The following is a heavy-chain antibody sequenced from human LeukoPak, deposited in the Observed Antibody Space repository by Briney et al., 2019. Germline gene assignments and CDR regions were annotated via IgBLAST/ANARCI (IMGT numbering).Heavy chain of an antibody. D-gene: IGHD6-6*01. CDR2: ISCYNGDT. Sequence: ASVKVSCKASGYPFNKHGISWVRQAPGQGLEWMGWISCYNGDTHYAQKFQGRVTMTTDTSTTTAYMELRSLTSDDTAVYYCARGSAMAQKQLVRHFDSWGQGTLVIVSS. CDR3: ARGSAMAQKQLVRHFDS. J-gene: IGHJ4*02. CDR1: GYPFNKHG. V-gene: IGHV1-18*01.